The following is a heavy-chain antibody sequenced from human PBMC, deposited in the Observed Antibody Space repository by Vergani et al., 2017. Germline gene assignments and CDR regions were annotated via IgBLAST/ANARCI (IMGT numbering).Heavy chain of an antibody. Sequence: EGQLVESGGGLVKPGGSLRLSCAASEFTFSDVWMSWVRQAPGKGLEWVARIKSNADGGSADYAASVKGRFIISRDDSKNFLYLQMNSLKIEDTALYFCTAEKEVGVYYSYYHMDVWGKGTTGTVAS. CDR3: TAEKEVGVYYSYYHMDV. V-gene: IGHV3-15*01. CDR2: IKSNADGGSA. CDR1: EFTFSDVW. J-gene: IGHJ6*03. D-gene: IGHD2-8*01.